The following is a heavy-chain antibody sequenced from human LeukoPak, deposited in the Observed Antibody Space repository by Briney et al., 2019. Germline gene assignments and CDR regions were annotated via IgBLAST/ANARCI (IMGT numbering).Heavy chain of an antibody. D-gene: IGHD6-6*01. V-gene: IGHV4-30-2*01. CDR3: AREGEGDSSP. CDR1: GGSISSGGYY. J-gene: IGHJ4*02. Sequence: PSETLSLTCTVSGGSISSGGYYWSWIRQPPGKGLEWIGYIYHSGSTYYNPSLKSRVTISVDRSKNQFSLKLSSVTAADTAVYYCAREGEGDSSPWGQGTLVTVSS. CDR2: IYHSGST.